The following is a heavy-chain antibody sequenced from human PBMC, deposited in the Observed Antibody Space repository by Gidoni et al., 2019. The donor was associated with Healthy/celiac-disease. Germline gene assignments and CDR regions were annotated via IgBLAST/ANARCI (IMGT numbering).Heavy chain of an antibody. V-gene: IGHV4-39*01. J-gene: IGHJ5*02. CDR2: IYCSGST. CDR1: GASISSRSYH. Sequence: QLQLQESGPGLVKPSETLSLTCTVSGASISSRSYHWGWIRQPPGKGLAWIGSIYCSGSTYYNPSLKSRVTISVDTSKNQFSLKLSSVTAADTAVYYCARHSQYSSSWYPPNWFDPWGQGTLVTVSS. CDR3: ARHSQYSSSWYPPNWFDP. D-gene: IGHD6-13*01.